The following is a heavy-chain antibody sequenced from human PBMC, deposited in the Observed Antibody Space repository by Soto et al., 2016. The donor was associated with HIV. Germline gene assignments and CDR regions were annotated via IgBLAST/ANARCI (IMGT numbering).Heavy chain of an antibody. Sequence: QVHLQQWAAGQAQASGTLFLTCTVYGESFGGYLWTWIRQFPEKGLEWIGEINYSGDINYNPSLESRVTISQDTSKNVFSLKMSSATAADTALYYCARRRLGSGGFIDAWGGGTAVIVSS. V-gene: IGHV4-34*02. CDR3: ARRRLGSGGFIDA. CDR2: INYSGDI. J-gene: IGHJ6*03. CDR1: GESFGGYL. D-gene: IGHD5-12*01.